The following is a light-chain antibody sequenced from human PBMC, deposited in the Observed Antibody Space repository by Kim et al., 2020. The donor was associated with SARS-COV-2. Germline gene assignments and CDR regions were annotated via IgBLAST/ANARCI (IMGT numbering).Light chain of an antibody. CDR1: SSNIGAGYD. CDR3: QSYDISLSSWV. J-gene: IGLJ3*02. Sequence: QRVTIPCTGSSSNIGAGYDVHWYQQLPGTAPKLLIYGNSNRPSGVPDRFSGSKSGTSASLAITGLQAEDEADYYCQSYDISLSSWVFGGGTQLTVL. CDR2: GNS. V-gene: IGLV1-40*01.